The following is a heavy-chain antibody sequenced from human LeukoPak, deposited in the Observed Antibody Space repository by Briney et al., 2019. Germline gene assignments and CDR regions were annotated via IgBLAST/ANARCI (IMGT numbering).Heavy chain of an antibody. CDR2: IIPILGIA. Sequence: GASVKVSCKASGGTFSSYAISWVRQAPGQGHEWMGRIIPILGIANYAQKFQGRVTITADKSTSTAYMELSSLRSEDTAVYYCAREYVVVVVAATRYFDYWGQGTLVTVSS. D-gene: IGHD2-15*01. CDR1: GGTFSSYA. J-gene: IGHJ4*02. V-gene: IGHV1-69*04. CDR3: AREYVVVVVAATRYFDY.